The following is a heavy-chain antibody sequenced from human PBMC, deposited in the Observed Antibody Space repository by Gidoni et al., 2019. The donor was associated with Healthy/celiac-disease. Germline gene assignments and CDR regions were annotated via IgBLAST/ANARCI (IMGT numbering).Heavy chain of an antibody. CDR1: GYTFPSYG. CDR3: ARRRPGYCSGGSCYGGADYYYYMDV. CDR2: ISAYNGNT. V-gene: IGHV1-18*01. J-gene: IGHJ6*03. Sequence: QVQLVQSGAEVKKPEASVKVSCKASGYTFPSYGISWVRQAPGEGLEWMGWISAYNGNTNYAQKLQGSVTMTTDTSTSTAYMELRSLRSDDTAVYYCARRRPGYCSGGSCYGGADYYYYMDVWGKGTTVTVSS. D-gene: IGHD2-15*01.